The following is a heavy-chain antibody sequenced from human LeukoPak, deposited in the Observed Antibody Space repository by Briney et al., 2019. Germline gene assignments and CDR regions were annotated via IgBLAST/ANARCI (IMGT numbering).Heavy chain of an antibody. D-gene: IGHD5-18*01. V-gene: IGHV4-34*01. CDR3: ARGFAGYSYGFDY. Sequence: SETLSLTCAVYGGSFSGYYWSWIRQPPGKGLEWIGEINHSESTNYNPSLKSRVTISVDTSKNQFSLKLSSVTAADTAVYYCARGFAGYSYGFDYWGQGTLVTVSS. CDR2: INHSEST. J-gene: IGHJ4*02. CDR1: GGSFSGYY.